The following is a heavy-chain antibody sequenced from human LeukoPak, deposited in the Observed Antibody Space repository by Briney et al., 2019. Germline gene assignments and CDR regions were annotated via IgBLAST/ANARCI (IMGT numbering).Heavy chain of an antibody. D-gene: IGHD1-26*01. J-gene: IGHJ4*02. Sequence: PGGSPRLSCLTSGFTFSTNAMSWVCQAPGKGLEWISGISGSGASTYYADSVTGRFTISRDNSRNTLYLQMNSLRGDDTAVYYCAKDVGKWESLHFFDYWGQGTLVTVSS. CDR1: GFTFSTNA. CDR2: ISGSGAST. V-gene: IGHV3-23*01. CDR3: AKDVGKWESLHFFDY.